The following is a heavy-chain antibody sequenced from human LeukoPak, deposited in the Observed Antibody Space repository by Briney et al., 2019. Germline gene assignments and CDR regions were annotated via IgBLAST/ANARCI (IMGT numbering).Heavy chain of an antibody. J-gene: IGHJ4*02. Sequence: GGSLRLSCAASGFTFSTASLHWVRQAPGKGLEWVSSISGGSRSIYYVDSVKGRFTISRDNAKNSLYLRVNSLRAEDTAIYYCARDYFYCGGDCFVDYWGQGTLVTVSS. CDR1: GFTFSTAS. D-gene: IGHD2-21*02. V-gene: IGHV3-21*04. CDR2: ISGGSRSI. CDR3: ARDYFYCGGDCFVDY.